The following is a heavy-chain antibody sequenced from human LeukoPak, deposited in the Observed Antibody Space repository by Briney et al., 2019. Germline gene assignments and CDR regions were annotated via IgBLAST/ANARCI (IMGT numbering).Heavy chain of an antibody. D-gene: IGHD5-24*01. V-gene: IGHV3-43*01. CDR1: GFTFDDYT. Sequence: GGSLRLSCAASGFTFDDYTMHWVRQAPGKGLEWVSLISWDGGSTYYADSVKGRFTISRDNSKNSLYLQMNSLRTEDTALYYCAKGEGGDGWFDYWGQGTLVTVSS. J-gene: IGHJ4*02. CDR3: AKGEGGDGWFDY. CDR2: ISWDGGST.